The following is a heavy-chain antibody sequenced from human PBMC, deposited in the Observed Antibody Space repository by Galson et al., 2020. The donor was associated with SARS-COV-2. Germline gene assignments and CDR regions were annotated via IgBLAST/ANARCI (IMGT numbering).Heavy chain of an antibody. D-gene: IGHD2-8*01. Sequence: GGSLRLSCAASGFTFNNFAMTWVRQPPGTGLEWVSSITGGGHASYADSVMGRFTISRHNSVNTVFLQMNGLRAEDAAVYYCGRDPNGDYVGAFEFWGRGTGVTVSS. CDR1: GFTFNNFA. CDR2: ITGGGHA. V-gene: IGHV3-23*01. CDR3: GRDPNGDYVGAFEF. J-gene: IGHJ3*01.